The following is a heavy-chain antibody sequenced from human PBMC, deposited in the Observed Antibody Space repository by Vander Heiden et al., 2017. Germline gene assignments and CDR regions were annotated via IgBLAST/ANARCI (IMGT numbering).Heavy chain of an antibody. V-gene: IGHV3-13*01. CDR2: IGTAGDT. D-gene: IGHD2-15*01. CDR3: ARGPLGGGWDPSNNWFDP. J-gene: IGHJ5*02. Sequence: EVQLVESGGGLVQLGGSLRLSCAASGFTFSSYDMHGGRQSTGKGLEWVAAIGTAGDTYYPGSVKGRFTISRENAKNSLYLQMNSLRAGDTAVYYCARGPLGGGWDPSNNWFDPWGQGTLVTVSS. CDR1: GFTFSSYD.